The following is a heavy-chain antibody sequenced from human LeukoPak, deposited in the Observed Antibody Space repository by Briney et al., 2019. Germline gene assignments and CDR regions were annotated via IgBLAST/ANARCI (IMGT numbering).Heavy chain of an antibody. CDR2: INPHSGGA. CDR3: ARFEDYGGKRDVFDI. Sequence: ASVKVSCKASGYTFTAYDINWVRQAPGQGLEWMGWINPHSGGAVYAQGFQGRVTMTRDTSISTAYMELSTLRSDDTAVYYCARFEDYGGKRDVFDIWGQGTMVTVSS. J-gene: IGHJ3*02. V-gene: IGHV1-2*02. CDR1: GYTFTAYD. D-gene: IGHD4-23*01.